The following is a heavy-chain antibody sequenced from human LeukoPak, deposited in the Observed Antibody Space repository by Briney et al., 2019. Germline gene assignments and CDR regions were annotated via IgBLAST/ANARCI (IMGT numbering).Heavy chain of an antibody. V-gene: IGHV4-30-4*01. CDR1: GGSISSGDYY. CDR3: ARDGPGYSGYGDFDY. D-gene: IGHD5-12*01. Sequence: SETLSLTCTVSGGSISSGDYYWSWIRQPPGKGLEWIGYTYYSGSTYYNPSLKSRVTISVDTSKNHFSLKLSSVTAADTAVYYCARDGPGYSGYGDFDYWGQGTLVTVSS. CDR2: TYYSGST. J-gene: IGHJ4*02.